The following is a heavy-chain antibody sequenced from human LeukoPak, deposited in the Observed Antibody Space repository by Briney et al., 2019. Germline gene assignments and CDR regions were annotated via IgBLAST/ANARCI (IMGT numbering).Heavy chain of an antibody. V-gene: IGHV7-4-1*02. J-gene: IGHJ4*02. CDR2: IHPTTGNP. Sequence: ASVRVSCKASGYSFTNYAMHWVRQAPGQGLEFMGWIHPTTGNPAYAQGFSGRFVFSLDTSVTTTYLQINDLKAEDTAVYFCARALDSLGGLSLPDYWGQGTLVTVSS. CDR1: GYSFTNYA. CDR3: ARALDSLGGLSLPDY. D-gene: IGHD3-16*02.